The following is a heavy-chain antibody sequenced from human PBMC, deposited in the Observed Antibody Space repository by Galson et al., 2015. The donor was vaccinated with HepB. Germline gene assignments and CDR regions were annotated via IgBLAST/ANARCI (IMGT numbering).Heavy chain of an antibody. CDR3: AGGRGTIAMVFHDY. D-gene: IGHD5-18*01. CDR1: GGSFSGYY. V-gene: IGHV4-34*01. Sequence: SETLSLTCAVYGGSFSGYYWSWIRQPPGKGLEWIGEINHSGSTNYNPSLKSRVTISVDTSKNQFSLKLSSVTAADTAVYYCAGGRGTIAMVFHDYWGQGTLVTVSS. J-gene: IGHJ4*02. CDR2: INHSGST.